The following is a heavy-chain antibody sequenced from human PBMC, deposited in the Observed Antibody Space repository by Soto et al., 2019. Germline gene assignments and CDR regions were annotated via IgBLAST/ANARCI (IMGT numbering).Heavy chain of an antibody. D-gene: IGHD4-17*01. J-gene: IGHJ4*02. CDR3: ARHLDGDRRAPFDY. Sequence: QVQLQESGPGLVKPSETLSLTCTVSGGSISSYYWSWIRQPPGKGLEWIGYIHYSGSTSYNPSLNTRVTISVDTSKNQFSLKLNSVTATDTALYDCARHLDGDRRAPFDYGGQGTLVTVSS. CDR1: GGSISSYY. CDR2: IHYSGST. V-gene: IGHV4-59*08.